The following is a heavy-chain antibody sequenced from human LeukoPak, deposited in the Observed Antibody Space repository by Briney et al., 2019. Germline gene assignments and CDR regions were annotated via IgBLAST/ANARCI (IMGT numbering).Heavy chain of an antibody. CDR3: ARVAEAAAFDY. CDR2: ISSSGSTI. D-gene: IGHD6-13*01. Sequence: QPGGSLRLSCAASGFTFSSYEMNWVRQAPGKGLEWVSYISSSGSTIYYADSVKGRFTISRDNAKNSLYLQMNSLRAEDMAVYYCARVAEAAAFDYWGQGTLVTVSS. CDR1: GFTFSSYE. V-gene: IGHV3-48*03. J-gene: IGHJ4*02.